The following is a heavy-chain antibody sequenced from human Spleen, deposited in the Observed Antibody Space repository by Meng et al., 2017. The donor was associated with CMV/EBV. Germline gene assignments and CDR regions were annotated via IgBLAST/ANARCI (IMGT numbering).Heavy chain of an antibody. CDR3: ARDPPDYYDSRGARGGMDV. Sequence: GGSLRLSCAASGFTVSSNYMSWVRQAPGKGLEWVSVIYSGGSTYYADSVKGRFTISRDNSKNTLYLQMNSLRAEDTAVYYCARDPPDYYDSRGARGGMDVWGQGTTVTVSS. D-gene: IGHD3-22*01. V-gene: IGHV3-53*01. CDR2: IYSGGST. J-gene: IGHJ6*02. CDR1: GFTVSSNY.